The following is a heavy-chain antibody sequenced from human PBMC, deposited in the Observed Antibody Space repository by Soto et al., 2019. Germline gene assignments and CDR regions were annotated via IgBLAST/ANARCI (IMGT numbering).Heavy chain of an antibody. CDR3: ARSPTSAAAGTLFDP. D-gene: IGHD6-13*01. CDR1: GGSISSYY. CDR2: IYYSGST. J-gene: IGHJ5*02. Sequence: KASETLSLTCTVSGGSISSYYWGWIRQPPGKGLEWIGYIYYSGSTNYNPSLKSRVTISVDTSKNQFSLKLSSVTAADTAVYYCARSPTSAAAGTLFDPWGQGTLVTVSS. V-gene: IGHV4-59*01.